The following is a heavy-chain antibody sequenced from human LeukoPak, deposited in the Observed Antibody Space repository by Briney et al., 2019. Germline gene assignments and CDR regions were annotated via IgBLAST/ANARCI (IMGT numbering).Heavy chain of an antibody. Sequence: SETLSLTCTVSGGSISSSSYYWGWIRQPPGKGLEWIGSIYYSGSTYYNPSLKSQVTISVDTSKNQFSLKLSSVTAADTAVYYCARLGLEAGTPFDYWGQGTLVTVSS. CDR2: IYYSGST. CDR1: GGSISSSSYY. J-gene: IGHJ4*02. V-gene: IGHV4-39*07. D-gene: IGHD1-1*01. CDR3: ARLGLEAGTPFDY.